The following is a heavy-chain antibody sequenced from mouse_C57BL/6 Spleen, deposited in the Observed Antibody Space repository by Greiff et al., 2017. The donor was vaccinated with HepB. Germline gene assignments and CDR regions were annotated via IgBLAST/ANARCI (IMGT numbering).Heavy chain of an antibody. J-gene: IGHJ2*01. Sequence: QVQLQQSGPELVKPGASVKISCKASGYAFSSSWMNWVKQRPGKGLEWIGRIYPGDGDTNYNGKFKGKATLTADKSSSTAYMQLSSLTSEDSAVYFCARSETAQATFGYWGQGTTLTVSS. CDR1: GYAFSSSW. CDR2: IYPGDGDT. D-gene: IGHD3-2*02. V-gene: IGHV1-82*01. CDR3: ARSETAQATFGY.